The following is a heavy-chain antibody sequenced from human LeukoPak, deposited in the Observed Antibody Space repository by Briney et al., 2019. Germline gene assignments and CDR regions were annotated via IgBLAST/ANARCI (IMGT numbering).Heavy chain of an antibody. J-gene: IGHJ4*02. CDR2: ITLYSDTT. CDR1: RGSISSGDHY. D-gene: IGHD2-2*01. V-gene: IGHV4-30-4*01. CDR3: ARGFGYDFADY. Sequence: SETLSLTCSVSRGSISSGDHYWTWIRQPPGGGLEWMGFITLYSDTTSYNPSLKSRLMISIDTSKNQFSLTLTSVTAADTAVYFCARGFGYDFADYWGQGILVTVSS.